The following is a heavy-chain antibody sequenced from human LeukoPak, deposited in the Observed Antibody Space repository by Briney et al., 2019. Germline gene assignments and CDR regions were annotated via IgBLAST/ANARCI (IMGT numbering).Heavy chain of an antibody. Sequence: GGSLRLSCAASGFSFSGSAMHWVRQASGKGLEWVGRIRSKSNSYATAYGASVTGRFTISRDESKNTAYLQMNSLETEDTAVYYCTRQEEPSALIDHWGQGTLVTVSS. D-gene: IGHD1-14*01. CDR2: IRSKSNSYAT. CDR1: GFSFSGSA. J-gene: IGHJ4*02. V-gene: IGHV3-73*01. CDR3: TRQEEPSALIDH.